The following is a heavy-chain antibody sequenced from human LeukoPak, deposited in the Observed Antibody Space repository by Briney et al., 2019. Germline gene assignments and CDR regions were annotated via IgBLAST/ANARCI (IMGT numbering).Heavy chain of an antibody. CDR2: IYSGGST. D-gene: IGHD3-10*01. CDR1: GFPLSSNY. V-gene: IGHV3-53*01. CDR3: ARDSVPMVRGGGDAFDI. J-gene: IGHJ3*02. Sequence: GGPLTLSCAASGFPLSSNYRSWVRQPPGRGLEGVAFIYSGGSTYYADSVKGRFTISRDNSKNTLYLQMNSLRAEDTAVYYCARDSVPMVRGGGDAFDIWGQGTMVTVSS.